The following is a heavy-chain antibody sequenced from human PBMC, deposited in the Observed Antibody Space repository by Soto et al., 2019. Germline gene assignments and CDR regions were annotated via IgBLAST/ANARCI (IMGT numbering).Heavy chain of an antibody. CDR1: GYSISSGYY. V-gene: IGHV4-38-2*01. J-gene: IGHJ4*02. D-gene: IGHD2-2*02. CDR3: ARSRYCSSTSCYKDGYYFDY. CDR2: TYHSGST. Sequence: SETLSLTCAVSGYSISSGYYWGWIRQPPGKGLEWIGSTYHSGSTYYNPSLKSRVTISADTSKNQFSLKLSSVTAADTAVYYCARSRYCSSTSCYKDGYYFDYWGQGTLVTVSS.